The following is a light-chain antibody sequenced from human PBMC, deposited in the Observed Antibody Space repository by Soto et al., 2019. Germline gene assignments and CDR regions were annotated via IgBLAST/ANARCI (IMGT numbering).Light chain of an antibody. V-gene: IGKV3-20*01. CDR2: GAI. CDR1: QSVSDYH. J-gene: IGKJ4*01. Sequence: EAVLTQSPGTLSLSPGERATLSCRASQSVSDYHLAWYQQKPGQAPRLLIHGAINRATGIPDRFSGSGSGRDFTLTISRLEPGDFAVYYCQQYGSSLVTFGGGTKVEI. CDR3: QQYGSSLVT.